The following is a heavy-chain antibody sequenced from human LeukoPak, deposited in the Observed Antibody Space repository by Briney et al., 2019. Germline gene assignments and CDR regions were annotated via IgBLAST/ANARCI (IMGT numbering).Heavy chain of an antibody. J-gene: IGHJ5*02. CDR3: AYEGYGDYAGSVDP. CDR1: GFTFSSYA. D-gene: IGHD4-17*01. CDR2: ISGSGGST. Sequence: LSGGSLRLSCAASGFTFSSYAMSWVRQAPGKGLEWVSAISGSGGSTYYADSVKGRFTISRDNSKNTLYLQMNSPRAEDTAVYYCAYEGYGDYAGSVDPWGQGTLVTVSS. V-gene: IGHV3-23*01.